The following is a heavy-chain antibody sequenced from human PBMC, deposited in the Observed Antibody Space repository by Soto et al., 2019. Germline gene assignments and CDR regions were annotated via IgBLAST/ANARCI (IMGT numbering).Heavy chain of an antibody. Sequence: PGEYLKISCKGSGYSFTRYWIGWVRQMPGKGLEWMGIIFPGDFDTRYSPSFQGQVTISADRSISTAYLQWNSLKASDTAMYYCARPPPYSNGGHWLGPWGQGTLVTFSS. D-gene: IGHD6-25*01. CDR1: GYSFTRYW. CDR2: IFPGDFDT. V-gene: IGHV5-51*01. CDR3: ARPPPYSNGGHWLGP. J-gene: IGHJ5*02.